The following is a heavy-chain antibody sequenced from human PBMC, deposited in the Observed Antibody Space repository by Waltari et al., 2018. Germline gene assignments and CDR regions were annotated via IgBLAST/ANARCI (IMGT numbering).Heavy chain of an antibody. Sequence: EVQLVESGGGLVKPGGSLRLSCAASGFTFSSYSMNWVRQAPGKGLEWVSSISSSSSYIYYADSVKGRFTSSRDNAKNSLYLQMNSLRAEDTAVYYCARDRGGLLWFGEYPDAFDIWGQGTMVTVSS. D-gene: IGHD3-10*01. CDR1: GFTFSSYS. CDR2: ISSSSSYI. J-gene: IGHJ3*02. CDR3: ARDRGGLLWFGEYPDAFDI. V-gene: IGHV3-21*01.